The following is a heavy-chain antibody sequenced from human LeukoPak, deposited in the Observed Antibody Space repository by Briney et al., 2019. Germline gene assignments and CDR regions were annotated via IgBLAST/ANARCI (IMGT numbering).Heavy chain of an antibody. J-gene: IGHJ4*02. V-gene: IGHV4-39*07. Sequence: SETLSLTCTVSGGSISSSSYYWGWIRQPPGKGLEWIGSIYYSGSTYYNPSLKSRVTISVDTSKNQFSLQLNSVTAADTAVYYCARLDSSSRSYFFDYWGQGTLVTVSS. CDR2: IYYSGST. CDR3: ARLDSSSRSYFFDY. D-gene: IGHD6-13*01. CDR1: GGSISSSSYY.